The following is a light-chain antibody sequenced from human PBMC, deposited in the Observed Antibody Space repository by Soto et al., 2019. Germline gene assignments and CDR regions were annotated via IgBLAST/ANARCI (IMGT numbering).Light chain of an antibody. V-gene: IGLV2-23*01. J-gene: IGLJ2*01. CDR1: SSDVGSYNL. CDR3: CSYAGTVV. Sequence: QSALTQPASVSGSPGQSITISCTGTSSDVGSYNLVSWYQQHPGKAPKLMIYEGSKRTSGVSNRFSGSKSGNTASLTISGLQAEDEADYYCCSYAGTVVFGGGTKLTVL. CDR2: EGS.